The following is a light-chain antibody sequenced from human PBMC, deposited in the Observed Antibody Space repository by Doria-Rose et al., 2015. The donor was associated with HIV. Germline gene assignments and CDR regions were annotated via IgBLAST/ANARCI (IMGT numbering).Light chain of an antibody. Sequence: EIVMTQSPGTLSLSPGERATLSCRASQSFSSTYLAWYQQKPGQAPSLLIYDGSTRATGIPDRFSASGSGTDFTLTINRLEPEDFALYYCRQYGTSWTFGQGNKVEI. V-gene: IGKV3-20*01. CDR2: DGS. CDR3: RQYGTSWT. CDR1: QSFSSTY. J-gene: IGKJ1*01.